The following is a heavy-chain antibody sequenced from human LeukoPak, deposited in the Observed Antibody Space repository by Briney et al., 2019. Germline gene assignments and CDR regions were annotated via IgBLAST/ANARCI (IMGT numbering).Heavy chain of an antibody. CDR1: GYTFTSYG. CDR3: ARIPMIVVVPAPPQYYYYGMDV. D-gene: IGHD2-2*01. J-gene: IGHJ6*02. V-gene: IGHV1-18*01. CDR2: ISAYNGNT. Sequence: ASAKVSCKASGYTFTSYGISWVRQAPGQGLEWMGWISAYNGNTNYAQKLQGRVTMTTDTSTSTAYMELRSLRSDDTAVYYCARIPMIVVVPAPPQYYYYGMDVWGQGTTVTVSS.